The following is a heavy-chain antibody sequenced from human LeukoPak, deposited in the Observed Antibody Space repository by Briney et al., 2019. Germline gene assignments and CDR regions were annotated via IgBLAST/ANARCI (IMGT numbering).Heavy chain of an antibody. D-gene: IGHD2-2*01. CDR3: ARATTLGPAAMIEGAFDI. J-gene: IGHJ3*02. V-gene: IGHV3-23*01. Sequence: PGGSLRFSCAASGFTFSSYAMSWVRQAPGKGLEWVSAISGSGGSTYYADSVKGRFTISRDNAKNSLYLQMNSLRAEDTAVYYCARATTLGPAAMIEGAFDIWGQGTMVTVSS. CDR2: ISGSGGST. CDR1: GFTFSSYA.